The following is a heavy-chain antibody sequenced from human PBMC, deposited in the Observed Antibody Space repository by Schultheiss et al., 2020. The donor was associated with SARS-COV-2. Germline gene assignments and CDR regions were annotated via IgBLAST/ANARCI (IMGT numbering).Heavy chain of an antibody. J-gene: IGHJ4*02. V-gene: IGHV4-59*01. CDR3: ARDRGLMVRGVENDY. CDR1: GGSISSYY. CDR2: IYYSGST. Sequence: SETLSLTCTVSGGSISSYYWSWIRQPPGKGLEWIGYIYYSGSTNYNPSLKSRVTISVDTSKNQFSLKLSSVTAADTAVYYCARDRGLMVRGVENDYWGQGTLVTVSS. D-gene: IGHD3-10*01.